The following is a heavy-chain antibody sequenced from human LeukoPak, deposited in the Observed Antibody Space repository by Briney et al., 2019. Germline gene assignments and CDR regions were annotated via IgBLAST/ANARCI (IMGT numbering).Heavy chain of an antibody. D-gene: IGHD6-19*01. J-gene: IGHJ1*01. CDR3: AKDRSSGWFPPRYFQD. Sequence: SETLSLTCTVSGYSISTGYYWDWIRQPPGKGLEWIGTFYHGGSTYYNPSLKSRVTISVDTSKNQFSLNLTSVTAADTAVYYCAKDRSSGWFPPRYFQDWGQGTLVTVSS. CDR1: GYSISTGYY. CDR2: FYHGGST. V-gene: IGHV4-38-2*02.